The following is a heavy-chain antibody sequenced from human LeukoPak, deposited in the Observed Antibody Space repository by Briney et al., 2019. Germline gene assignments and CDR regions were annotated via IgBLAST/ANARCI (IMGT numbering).Heavy chain of an antibody. CDR2: IYTSGST. V-gene: IGHV4-4*07. CDR1: GYSISSYY. D-gene: IGHD3-22*01. Sequence: SETLSLTCTVSGYSISSYYWSWIRQPAGKGLEWIGRIYTSGSTNYNPSLKSRVTMSVDTSKNQFSLKLSSVTAADTAVYFCARGPYSYDSSGAFDIWGQGTMVTVSS. J-gene: IGHJ3*02. CDR3: ARGPYSYDSSGAFDI.